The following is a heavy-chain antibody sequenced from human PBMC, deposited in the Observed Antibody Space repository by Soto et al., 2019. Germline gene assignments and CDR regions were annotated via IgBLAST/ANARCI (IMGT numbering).Heavy chain of an antibody. CDR2: INHSGST. CDR1: GGSFSGYY. J-gene: IGHJ6*03. CDR3: ARATSSLWSGYYPYYYYYMDV. Sequence: SETLSLTCAVYGGSFSGYYWSWIRQPPGKGLEWIGEINHSGSTNYNPSLKSRVTISVDTSKNQFSLKLSSVTAADTAVYYCARATSSLWSGYYPYYYYYMDVWGKGTTVT. D-gene: IGHD3-3*01. V-gene: IGHV4-34*01.